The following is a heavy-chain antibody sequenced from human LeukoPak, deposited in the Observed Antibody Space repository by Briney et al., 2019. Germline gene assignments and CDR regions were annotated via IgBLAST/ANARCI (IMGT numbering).Heavy chain of an antibody. J-gene: IGHJ4*02. Sequence: KPSETLSLTCTVSGASISSSSYYWAWIRQPPGKGLEWIASISYSVTTYYNPSLKSRVTISVDTSKNQFSLKLSSVTAADTAVYYSARHLRGATIYYDYWGRGTLVTVSS. V-gene: IGHV4-39*01. D-gene: IGHD1-26*01. CDR3: ARHLRGATIYYDY. CDR2: ISYSVTT. CDR1: GASISSSSYY.